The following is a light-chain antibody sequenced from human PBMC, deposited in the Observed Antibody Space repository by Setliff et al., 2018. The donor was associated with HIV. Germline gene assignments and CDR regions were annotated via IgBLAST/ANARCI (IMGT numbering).Light chain of an antibody. Sequence: QSVLAQPPSASGSPGQPVTISCTGTSSDVGGYDYVSWYQQHPGKAPKLMIYEVSQRPSGVPDRFTGSKSGNTASLTVSGLQPEDEADYYCSSYAGSTNVFGTGTKVTVL. CDR1: SSDVGGYDY. J-gene: IGLJ1*01. CDR2: EVS. CDR3: SSYAGSTNV. V-gene: IGLV2-8*01.